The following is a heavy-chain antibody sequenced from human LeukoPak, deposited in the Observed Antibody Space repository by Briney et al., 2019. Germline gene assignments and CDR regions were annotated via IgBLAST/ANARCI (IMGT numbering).Heavy chain of an antibody. CDR2: INHSGST. J-gene: IGHJ4*02. Sequence: SETLSLTCAVYGGSFSGYYWSWIRQPPGKGLEWIGEINHSGSTNYNPSLKSRVTISADTSKNQFSLKLTSVTAADTAVYYCARALIACSSTTCYRGNFDHWGQGALGTVSS. D-gene: IGHD2-2*01. CDR1: GGSFSGYY. CDR3: ARALIACSSTTCYRGNFDH. V-gene: IGHV4-34*01.